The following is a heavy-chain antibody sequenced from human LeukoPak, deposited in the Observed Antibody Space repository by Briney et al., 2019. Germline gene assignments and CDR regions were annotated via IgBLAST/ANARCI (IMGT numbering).Heavy chain of an antibody. Sequence: PGGSLRLSCTASGFTFSSYDMNWVRQAPGKGLEWVSGIGAGGTFTYYADSVKGRFTIFRDSSRNTLYLQMNSLRADDTAVYYCAEDLDYTTYGYYFDYWGQGTLVTVSS. CDR3: AEDLDYTTYGYYFDY. CDR2: IGAGGTFT. V-gene: IGHV3-23*01. CDR1: GFTFSSYD. J-gene: IGHJ4*02. D-gene: IGHD4-11*01.